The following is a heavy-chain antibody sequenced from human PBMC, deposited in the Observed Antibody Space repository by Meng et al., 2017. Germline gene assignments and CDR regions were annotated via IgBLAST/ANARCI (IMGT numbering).Heavy chain of an antibody. D-gene: IGHD6-19*01. J-gene: IGHJ2*01. Sequence: HGHLKQGGDGLLKPSETLSLTCAVYGGSFSGYYWSWIRQTPGKGLEWIGEINRSGSTNYNPSLKSRVTISVDTSKNQFSLKLNSVTAADTAVYYCAREIAVAAHYYWYFDLWGRGTLVTVSS. CDR3: AREIAVAAHYYWYFDL. CDR1: GGSFSGYY. V-gene: IGHV4-34*02. CDR2: INRSGST.